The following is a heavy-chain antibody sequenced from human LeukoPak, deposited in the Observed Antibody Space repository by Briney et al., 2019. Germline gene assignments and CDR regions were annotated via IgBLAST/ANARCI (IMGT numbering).Heavy chain of an antibody. V-gene: IGHV3-23*01. CDR2: ISGDATGT. CDR1: GFTFSRYA. CDR3: ARGGYYSDSRDYYPFDY. D-gene: IGHD3-22*01. Sequence: GGALRLSCAASGFTFSRYAMSWVRQAPGKGLEGVSAISGDATGTYYEDSVKGGFTVSREKSKKTLYMQMNRLRAGETAVYYCARGGYYSDSRDYYPFDYWGQGTLVTVSS. J-gene: IGHJ4*02.